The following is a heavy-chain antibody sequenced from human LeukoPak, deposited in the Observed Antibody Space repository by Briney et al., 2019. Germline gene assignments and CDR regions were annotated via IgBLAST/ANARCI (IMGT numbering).Heavy chain of an antibody. CDR1: GFTFSSSA. D-gene: IGHD3-3*01. CDR2: ISGSGAST. J-gene: IGHJ4*02. V-gene: IGHV3-23*01. Sequence: GGSLRLSCAASGFTFSSSAMSWVRQAPGKGLEWVSVISGSGASTYYAESVKGRFTISRDNSKNTLYLQMNSLRAEDTAVYYCAKNGFLEWQELIDYWGRGTLVTVSS. CDR3: AKNGFLEWQELIDY.